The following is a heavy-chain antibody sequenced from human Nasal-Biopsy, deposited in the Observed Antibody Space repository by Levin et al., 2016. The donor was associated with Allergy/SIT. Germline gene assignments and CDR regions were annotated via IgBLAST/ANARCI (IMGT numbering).Heavy chain of an antibody. J-gene: IGHJ4*02. Sequence: GESLKISCAASGFTFNRYAMIWVRQAPGRGLDWVSAISDSGISTYYADSVQGRFTVSRDNSKDTLYLQMNSLRAEDTALYYCAKEAAISGVVISPPENWGQGTLVTVSS. D-gene: IGHD3-3*01. CDR2: ISDSGIST. CDR3: AKEAAISGVVISPPEN. V-gene: IGHV3-23*01. CDR1: GFTFNRYA.